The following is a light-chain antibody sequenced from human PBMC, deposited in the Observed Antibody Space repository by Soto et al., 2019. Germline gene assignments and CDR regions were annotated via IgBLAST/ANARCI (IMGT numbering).Light chain of an antibody. V-gene: IGLV1-47*01. CDR1: SSNIGRDY. CDR3: VAWDDSLSGYV. J-gene: IGLJ1*01. CDR2: KNN. Sequence: QSVLTQAPSASGTPGQRVIISCSGSSSNIGRDYVSWYQQLPGMAPELLIYKNNQRPSGVPDRFSGSKSGTSASLAISGLRSEDEADYYCVAWDDSLSGYVFGTGTKVTVL.